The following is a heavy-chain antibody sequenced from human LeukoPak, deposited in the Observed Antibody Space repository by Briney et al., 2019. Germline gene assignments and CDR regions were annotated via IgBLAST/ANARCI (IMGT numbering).Heavy chain of an antibody. CDR2: IKQDGNEK. CDR3: ARERQYTFDI. V-gene: IGHV3-7*01. Sequence: GGSLRLSCAASGFTFSTYGMHWVRQAPGKGLEWVANIKQDGNEKDYVDSVKGRFTISGDNAKNSLYLQMNSLRAEDTAVYFCARERQYTFDIWGQGTMVTVSS. J-gene: IGHJ3*02. CDR1: GFTFSTYG. D-gene: IGHD2/OR15-2a*01.